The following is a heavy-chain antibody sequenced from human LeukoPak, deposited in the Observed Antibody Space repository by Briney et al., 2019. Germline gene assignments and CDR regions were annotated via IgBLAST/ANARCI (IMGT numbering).Heavy chain of an antibody. V-gene: IGHV1-18*01. J-gene: IGHJ4*02. CDR1: GYTFTSYG. CDR2: ISAYNGNT. D-gene: IGHD3-22*01. Sequence: ASVKVSCKASGYTFTSYGISWVRQAPGQGLEWMGWISAYNGNTNYAQKLQGRVTMTTDTSTSTAYMELRSLRSDDTAVYYCARDREYYYDSSGYYYGISDYGGQGTLVTVSS. CDR3: ARDREYYYDSSGYYYGISDY.